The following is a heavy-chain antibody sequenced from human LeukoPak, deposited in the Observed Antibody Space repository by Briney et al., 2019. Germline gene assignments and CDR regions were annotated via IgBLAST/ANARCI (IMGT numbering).Heavy chain of an antibody. D-gene: IGHD5-18*01. CDR2: ISISGGSTGGST. J-gene: IGHJ4*02. CDR1: GFTVSSIH. Sequence: GGSLRLSCAASGFTVSSIHMVWVRQAPGKGLEWVSAISISGGSTGGSTYYADSVKGRFTISRDNSKNTLYLQMNSLRAEDTAVYYCAKERRGYSFWGQGTLVTVSS. V-gene: IGHV3-23*01. CDR3: AKERRGYSF.